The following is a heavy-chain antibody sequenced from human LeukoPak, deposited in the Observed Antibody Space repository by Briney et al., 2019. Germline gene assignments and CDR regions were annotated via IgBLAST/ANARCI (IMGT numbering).Heavy chain of an antibody. CDR3: ARVVAGIDWFDP. Sequence: LAGGSLRLSCTTSGFAFDSYSMNWVRQAPGKGLEWVSYISSGSSSIYYADSVRGRFTISRDNAKNSLYLQLNSLRDEDTAVYYCARVVAGIDWFDPWGQGTLVTVSP. D-gene: IGHD6-19*01. CDR2: ISSGSSSI. V-gene: IGHV3-48*02. CDR1: GFAFDSYS. J-gene: IGHJ5*02.